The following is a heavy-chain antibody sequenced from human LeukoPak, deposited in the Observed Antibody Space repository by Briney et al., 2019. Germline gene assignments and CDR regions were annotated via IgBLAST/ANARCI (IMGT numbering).Heavy chain of an antibody. CDR3: ARGYGDYVIIGIDY. Sequence: PGGSLRLSCAASGFTFSSYSMNWVRQAPGKGLEWVSSISSSSSYIYYADSVKGRFTISRDNAKNSLYLQMNSLRAEDTAVYYCARGYGDYVIIGIDYWGQGTLVTVSS. CDR2: ISSSSSYI. J-gene: IGHJ4*02. CDR1: GFTFSSYS. D-gene: IGHD4-17*01. V-gene: IGHV3-21*01.